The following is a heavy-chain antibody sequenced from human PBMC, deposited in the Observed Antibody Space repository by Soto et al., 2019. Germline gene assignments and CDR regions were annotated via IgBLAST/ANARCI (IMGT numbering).Heavy chain of an antibody. CDR1: GGSISSSSYY. J-gene: IGHJ5*02. CDR2: IYYSGST. Sequence: QLQLQESGPGLVKPSETLSLTCTVSGGSISSSSYYWGWIRQPPGKGLEWIGSIYYSGSTYYNPSLKSRVTISVDTSKNQFSLKLSSVTAADTAVYYCARLLFGGDTNWFDPWGQGTLVTVSS. V-gene: IGHV4-39*01. D-gene: IGHD3-10*02. CDR3: ARLLFGGDTNWFDP.